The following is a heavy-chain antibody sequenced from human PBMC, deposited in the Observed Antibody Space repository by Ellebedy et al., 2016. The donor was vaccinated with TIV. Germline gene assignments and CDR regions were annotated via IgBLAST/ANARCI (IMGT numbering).Heavy chain of an antibody. CDR3: ARGHCSGSSCLYYYYGMDV. CDR2: IRQDGSDK. D-gene: IGHD2-15*01. J-gene: IGHJ6*02. CDR1: GFTFSRYW. V-gene: IGHV3-7*03. Sequence: GGSLRLSCAASGFTFSRYWMNWVRQAPGKGLEWVANIRQDGSDKDYVDSVKGRFTISRDNAKNSLYLQMNILRAEDTAVYYFARGHCSGSSCLYYYYGMDVWGQGTTVTVAS.